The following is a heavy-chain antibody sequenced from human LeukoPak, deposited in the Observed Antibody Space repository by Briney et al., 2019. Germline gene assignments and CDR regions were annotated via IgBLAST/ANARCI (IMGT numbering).Heavy chain of an antibody. V-gene: IGHV1-2*02. CDR2: INPNSGGT. CDR1: GYTFTGYY. D-gene: IGHD3-10*01. Sequence: ASVKVSCKASGYTFTGYYMHWVRQAPGQGLEWMGWINPNSGGTNYAQKFQGRVTMTRDTSISTAYMELSRLRSDDTAVYYCAREDYGSGSIWPHYYYYYMDVWGKGTTVTVSS. J-gene: IGHJ6*03. CDR3: AREDYGSGSIWPHYYYYYMDV.